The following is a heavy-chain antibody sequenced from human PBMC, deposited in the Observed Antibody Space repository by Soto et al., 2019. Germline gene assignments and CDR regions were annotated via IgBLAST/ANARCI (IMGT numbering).Heavy chain of an antibody. CDR3: AQRGWQDFDY. V-gene: IGHV2-5*02. CDR1: GFSRTTTGVG. J-gene: IGHJ4*02. CDR2: IYWDDDK. D-gene: IGHD2-15*01. Sequence: QITLKESGPTLVKPTQTLTLTSTFSGFSRTTTGVGVGWIRQRPGKALEWLALIYWDDDKRYTPSLKSRLPITKGTAKNQVVLTVTYMDPVDTATYYCAQRGWQDFDYWGQGTLVTVSS.